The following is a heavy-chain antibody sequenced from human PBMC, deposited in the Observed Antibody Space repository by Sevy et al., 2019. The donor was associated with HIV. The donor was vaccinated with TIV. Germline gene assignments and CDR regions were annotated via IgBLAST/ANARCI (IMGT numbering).Heavy chain of an antibody. Sequence: SETLSLTCAVYGGSFSGYYWSWIRQPPGKGLEWIGEINHSGSTNYNPSLKSRVTISVDTSKNQFSLKLSSVTAADTAVYYCARGPGAGWSGYYRYYYYGMDVWGQGTMVTVS. CDR3: ARGPGAGWSGYYRYYYYGMDV. CDR1: GGSFSGYY. V-gene: IGHV4-34*01. CDR2: INHSGST. D-gene: IGHD3-3*01. J-gene: IGHJ6*02.